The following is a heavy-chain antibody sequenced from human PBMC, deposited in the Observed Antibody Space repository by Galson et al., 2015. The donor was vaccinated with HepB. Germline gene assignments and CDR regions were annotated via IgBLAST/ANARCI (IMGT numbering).Heavy chain of an antibody. CDR2: IYYSGST. CDR3: ARHSFQYGGNTNWYFDL. V-gene: IGHV4-59*08. D-gene: IGHD4-23*01. J-gene: IGHJ2*01. Sequence: LSLTCTVSGGSISSYYWSWIRQPPGKGLEWIGYIYYSGSTNYNPSLKSRVTISVDTSKNQFSLKLSSVTAADTAVYYCARHSFQYGGNTNWYFDLWGRGTLVTVSS. CDR1: GGSISSYY.